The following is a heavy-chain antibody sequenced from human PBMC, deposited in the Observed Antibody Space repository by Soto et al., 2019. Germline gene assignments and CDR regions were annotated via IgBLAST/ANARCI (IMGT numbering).Heavy chain of an antibody. V-gene: IGHV4-34*01. Sequence: QVQLQQWGAGLLKPSETLSLTCAVYGGSFSGYYWSWIRQPPGKGLEWIGEINHSGSTNYNPSLKSRVTISVDTSKNQFSLKLSSVTAADTAVYYCARGPYNWNGRGWFDPWGQGTLVTVSS. CDR1: GGSFSGYY. J-gene: IGHJ5*02. CDR2: INHSGST. CDR3: ARGPYNWNGRGWFDP. D-gene: IGHD1-20*01.